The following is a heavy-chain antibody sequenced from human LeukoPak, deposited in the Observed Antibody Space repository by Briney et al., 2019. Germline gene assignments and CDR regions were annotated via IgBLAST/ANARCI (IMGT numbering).Heavy chain of an antibody. V-gene: IGHV1-2*02. J-gene: IGHJ5*02. D-gene: IGHD3-10*01. Sequence: ASVKVSCKASGYTFTGYYMHWVRQAPGQGLEWMGWINPNSGGTNYAQKLQGRVTMTRDTSISTAYMELSRLRSDDTAVYYCARTLWFGELSNWFDPWGQGTLVTVSS. CDR3: ARTLWFGELSNWFDP. CDR1: GYTFTGYY. CDR2: INPNSGGT.